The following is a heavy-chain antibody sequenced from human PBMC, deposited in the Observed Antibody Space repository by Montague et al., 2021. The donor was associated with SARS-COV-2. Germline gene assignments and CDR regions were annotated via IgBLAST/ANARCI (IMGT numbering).Heavy chain of an antibody. V-gene: IGHV3-21*01. J-gene: IGHJ4*02. D-gene: IGHD5-12*01. CDR3: YSGYDFGY. CDR2: ISSTSTSI. Sequence: SLRLSCAASGFTFNSYSTNWVRQAPGKGLEWVSSISSTSTSIYHADSVKGRFTISRDNAKNSLYLQMNSLRAEDTAVYYCYSGYDFGYWGQGTLVTVSS. CDR1: GFTFNSYS.